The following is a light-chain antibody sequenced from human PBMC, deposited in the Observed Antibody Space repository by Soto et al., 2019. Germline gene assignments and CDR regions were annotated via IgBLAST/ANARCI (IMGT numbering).Light chain of an antibody. CDR1: QSISSY. Sequence: DIQMTQSPSSLPASVGDRVTITCRASQSISSYLNWYQQKPGKAPKLLIYAASSLQSGVPSRFSGSGSGTDFTLIISSLQPEDFATYYCQQSYITPLTFGGGTKVEIK. V-gene: IGKV1-39*01. CDR2: AAS. CDR3: QQSYITPLT. J-gene: IGKJ4*01.